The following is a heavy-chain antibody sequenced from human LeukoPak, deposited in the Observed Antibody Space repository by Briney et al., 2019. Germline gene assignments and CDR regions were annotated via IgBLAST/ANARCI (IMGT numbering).Heavy chain of an antibody. J-gene: IGHJ3*02. CDR2: IWYDGSNK. V-gene: IGHV3-33*08. CDR3: ASSILEGFGDHDAFDI. CDR1: GFTFSSYA. D-gene: IGHD3-10*01. Sequence: GGSLRLSCAASGFTFSSYAMSWVRQAPGKGLVWVAVIWYDGSNKYYADSVKGRFTISRDNSKNTLYLQMNSLRAEDTAVYYCASSILEGFGDHDAFDIWGQGTMVTVSS.